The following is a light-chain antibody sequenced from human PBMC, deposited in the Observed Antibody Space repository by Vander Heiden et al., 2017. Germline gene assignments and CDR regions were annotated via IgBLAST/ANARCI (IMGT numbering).Light chain of an antibody. Sequence: QSVLTQPPSASGPPGQRVTLSCSGSSSNIGSNYVYWYQQLPGTAPKLLIYSNNQRPSGVPDRFAGSKSGTSASLAISGLRSEDEADYYCAAWDDSLSGRWVFGGGTKLTVL. CDR1: SSNIGSNY. CDR2: SNN. J-gene: IGLJ3*02. V-gene: IGLV1-47*02. CDR3: AAWDDSLSGRWV.